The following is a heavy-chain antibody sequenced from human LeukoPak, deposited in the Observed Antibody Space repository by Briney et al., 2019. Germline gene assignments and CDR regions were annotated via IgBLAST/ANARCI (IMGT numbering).Heavy chain of an antibody. CDR3: ASWVVVSYYFDY. D-gene: IGHD2-15*01. J-gene: IGHJ4*02. Sequence: SETLSLTCAVYGGSFSGYYWSWIRQPPGKGLEWIGEINHSGSTNYNPSLKSRVTISVDTSKNQFSLKLSSVTAADTAVYYCASWVVVSYYFDYWGQGTLVTVSS. CDR2: INHSGST. V-gene: IGHV4-34*01. CDR1: GGSFSGYY.